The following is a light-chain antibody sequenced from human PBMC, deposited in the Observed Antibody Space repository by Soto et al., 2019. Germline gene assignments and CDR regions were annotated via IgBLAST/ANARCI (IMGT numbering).Light chain of an antibody. CDR1: SSNIGSNT. CDR2: SNN. V-gene: IGLV1-44*01. CDR3: AAWDDSLNGQV. Sequence: QSVLTQPPSASGTPGQRVTISCSGRSSNIGSNTVNWYQQLPGTAPKRLIDSNNQRPSGVPDRFSGAKSGTSASLAISGLQSEDEADYYCAAWDDSLNGQVFGTGTKVTVL. J-gene: IGLJ1*01.